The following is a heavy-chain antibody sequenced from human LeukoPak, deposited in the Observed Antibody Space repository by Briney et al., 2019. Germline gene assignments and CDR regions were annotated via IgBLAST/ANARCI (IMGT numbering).Heavy chain of an antibody. CDR3: TSPNDYGDEYYFDF. CDR1: GFTFSGSA. Sequence: GGSLKLSCATSGFTFSGSALHWVPQASGKGLEWLGRIRSKANTYATSYAASVKGRFTISRDDSKNTAYLQMNSLKTEDTAVYYCTSPNDYGDEYYFDFWGQGTLVTVSS. V-gene: IGHV3-73*01. CDR2: IRSKANTYAT. J-gene: IGHJ4*02. D-gene: IGHD4-17*01.